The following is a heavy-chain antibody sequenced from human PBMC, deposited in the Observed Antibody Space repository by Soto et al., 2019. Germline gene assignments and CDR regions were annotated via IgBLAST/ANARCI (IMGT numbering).Heavy chain of an antibody. D-gene: IGHD3-10*01. Sequence: SETLSLTCTVSGGSISSYYWSWIRQPPGKGLEWIGYIYYSGSTNYNPSLKSRVTISVDTSKNQFSLKLSSVTAADTAVYYCARHEKLGWDRFGAFDIWGQGTMVTVSS. V-gene: IGHV4-59*08. J-gene: IGHJ3*02. CDR1: GGSISSYY. CDR2: IYYSGST. CDR3: ARHEKLGWDRFGAFDI.